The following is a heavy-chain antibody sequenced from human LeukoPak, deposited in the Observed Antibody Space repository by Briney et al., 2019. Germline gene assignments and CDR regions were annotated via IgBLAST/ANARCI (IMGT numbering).Heavy chain of an antibody. Sequence: PSETLSLTCTVSGDSLSSGSHYWSWIRQPPGKGLEWIGYIYYSGSTNYNPSLKSRVTISIDTSKNQFSLKLSSVTAADTAVYYCVRAARYYWFDPWGQGTLVTVSS. CDR1: GDSLSSGSHY. D-gene: IGHD1-14*01. J-gene: IGHJ5*02. CDR2: IYYSGST. V-gene: IGHV4-61*01. CDR3: VRAARYYWFDP.